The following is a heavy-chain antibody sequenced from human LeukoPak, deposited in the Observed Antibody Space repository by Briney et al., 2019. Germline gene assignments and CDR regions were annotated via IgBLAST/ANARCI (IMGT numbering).Heavy chain of an antibody. CDR3: ASFNNSGYFDY. CDR2: IYHSGST. CDR1: GGSISSGGYS. D-gene: IGHD3-22*01. Sequence: SQTLSLTCAVSGGSISSGGYSWSWLRQPPGRGLEGIGYIYHSGSTYYNPSLKSRVTISVDRSENQFSLKLSSVPAADTAVYYCASFNNSGYFDYWGQETLVTVSS. J-gene: IGHJ4*02. V-gene: IGHV4-30-2*01.